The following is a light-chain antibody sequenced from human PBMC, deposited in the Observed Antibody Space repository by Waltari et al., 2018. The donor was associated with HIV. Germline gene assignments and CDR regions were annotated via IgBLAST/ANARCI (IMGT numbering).Light chain of an antibody. V-gene: IGLV2-11*01. Sequence: QSALTQPRSVSGSPGQSVTISCRGSSTDIGDYNYVSWYQQHPGQVPKLVIFDVSKRPSGFPDRFSGSKSVNTASLTISGLQAEDEADYYCCSYAGTYTWVFGGGTRLTVL. CDR3: CSYAGTYTWV. J-gene: IGLJ2*01. CDR2: DVS. CDR1: STDIGDYNY.